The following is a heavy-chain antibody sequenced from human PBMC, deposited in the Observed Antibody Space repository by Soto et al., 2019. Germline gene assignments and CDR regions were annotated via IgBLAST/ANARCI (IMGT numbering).Heavy chain of an antibody. CDR2: ISWNSGSI. D-gene: IGHD1-1*01. CDR1: GFTFDDYA. Sequence: GGSLRLSCAASGFTFDDYAMHWVRQAPGKGLEWVSGISWNSGSIGYADSVKGRFTISRDNAKNSLYLQMNSLRAEDTALYYCEKIGPAVPVWNDDASDIWGQGTMVTVS. J-gene: IGHJ3*02. CDR3: EKIGPAVPVWNDDASDI. V-gene: IGHV3-9*01.